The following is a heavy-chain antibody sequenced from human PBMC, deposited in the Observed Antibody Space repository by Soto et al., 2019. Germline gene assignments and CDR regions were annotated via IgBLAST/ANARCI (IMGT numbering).Heavy chain of an antibody. CDR1: GGSISSGGYY. V-gene: IGHV4-31*03. J-gene: IGHJ3*02. CDR2: IYYSGST. D-gene: IGHD3-10*01. CDR3: ARVGGSELLWFGELLGAFDI. Sequence: QVQLQESGPGLVKPSQTLSLTCTVSGGSISSGGYYWSWIRQHPGKGLGWIGYIYYSGSTYYNPSLKSRVTISVDTSKNQFSLKLSSVTAADTAVYYCARVGGSELLWFGELLGAFDIWGQGTMVTVSS.